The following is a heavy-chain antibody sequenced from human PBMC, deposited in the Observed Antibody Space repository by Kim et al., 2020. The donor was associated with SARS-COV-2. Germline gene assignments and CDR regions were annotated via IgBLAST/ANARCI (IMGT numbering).Heavy chain of an antibody. D-gene: IGHD6-19*01. CDR3: ARGGQEYSSGWSG. CDR1: GGSFSGYY. CDR2: INHSGST. V-gene: IGHV4-34*01. Sequence: SETLSLTCAVYGGSFSGYYWSWIRQPPGKGLEWIGEINHSGSTNYNPSLKSRVTISVDTSKNQFSLKLSSVTAADTAVYYCARGGQEYSSGWSGWGQGTLVTVSS. J-gene: IGHJ4*02.